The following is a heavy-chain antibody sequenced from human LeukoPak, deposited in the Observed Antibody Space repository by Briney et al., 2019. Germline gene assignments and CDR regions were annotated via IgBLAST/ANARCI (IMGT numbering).Heavy chain of an antibody. Sequence: GGSLRLSCEASGFTVSSFEINWVRQAPGKGLEWVSYISSSGSTIYYADSVKGRFTISRDNAKNSLYLQMNSLRAEDTAVYYCARVLPMDVWGKGTTVTISS. CDR1: GFTVSSFE. CDR3: ARVLPMDV. J-gene: IGHJ6*04. CDR2: ISSSGSTI. V-gene: IGHV3-48*03.